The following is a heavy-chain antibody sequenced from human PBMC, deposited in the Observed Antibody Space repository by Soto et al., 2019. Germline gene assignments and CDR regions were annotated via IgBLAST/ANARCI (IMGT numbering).Heavy chain of an antibody. V-gene: IGHV4-34*01. CDR1: GGSFSGYY. CDR2: INHSGST. J-gene: IGHJ4*02. D-gene: IGHD2-15*01. Sequence: SETLSLTCAVYGGSFSGYYWSWIRQPPGKGLEWIGEINHSGSTNYNPSLRSRVTISVDTSKNQFSLSLTSVTAADTAVYYCARDAPEVAPYWGQGTLVTVSS. CDR3: ARDAPEVAPY.